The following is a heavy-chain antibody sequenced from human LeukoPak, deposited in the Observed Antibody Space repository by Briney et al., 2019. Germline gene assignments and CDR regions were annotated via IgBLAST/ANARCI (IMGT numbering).Heavy chain of an antibody. V-gene: IGHV1-18*01. CDR2: ISAYNGNT. Sequence: ASVKVSCKASGYTFTSYGISWVRQAPGQGLEWMGWISAYNGNTNYAQKLQGRVTKTTDTSTSTAYMELRSLRSDDTAVYYCARDVGQWLVWGAFDIWGQGTMVTVSS. J-gene: IGHJ3*02. CDR3: ARDVGQWLVWGAFDI. CDR1: GYTFTSYG. D-gene: IGHD6-19*01.